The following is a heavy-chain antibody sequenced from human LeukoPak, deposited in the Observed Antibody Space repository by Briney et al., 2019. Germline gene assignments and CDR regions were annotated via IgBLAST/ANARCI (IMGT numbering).Heavy chain of an antibody. CDR1: GYTFTSYG. Sequence: ASVKVSCKASGYTFTSYGISWVRQAPGQGLEWMGWISAYNGSTNYAQKLQGRVTMTTDTSTSTAYMELRSLRSDDTAVYYCARDLEGTYDFWSGSYYYYGMDVWGQGTTVTVSS. J-gene: IGHJ6*02. V-gene: IGHV1-18*01. D-gene: IGHD3-3*01. CDR3: ARDLEGTYDFWSGSYYYYGMDV. CDR2: ISAYNGST.